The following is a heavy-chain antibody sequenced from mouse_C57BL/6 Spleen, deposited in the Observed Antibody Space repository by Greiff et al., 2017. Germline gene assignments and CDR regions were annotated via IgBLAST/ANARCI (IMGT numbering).Heavy chain of an antibody. CDR1: GYAFSSSW. Sequence: QVQLQQSGPELVKPGASVKISCKASGYAFSSSWMNWVKQRPGQGLEWIGRIYPGDGDTNYNGKFKGKATLTADKSSSTAYMQLSSLTSEDSAVYYGARNDDGYLYFDYWGQGTTLTVSS. J-gene: IGHJ2*01. V-gene: IGHV1-82*01. CDR2: IYPGDGDT. D-gene: IGHD2-3*01. CDR3: ARNDDGYLYFDY.